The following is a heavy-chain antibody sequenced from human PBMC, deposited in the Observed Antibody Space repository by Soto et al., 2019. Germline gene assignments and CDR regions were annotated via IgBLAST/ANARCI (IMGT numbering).Heavy chain of an antibody. Sequence: SETLSLTCTVSGGSISSSSYYWGWIRQPPGKGLEWIGSIYYSGSTYYNPSLKSRVTISVDTSKSQFSLKLSSVTAADTAVYYCARLSCTNGVCYTPHYYYYYYMDVWGKGTTVTVSS. CDR2: IYYSGST. CDR1: GGSISSSSYY. V-gene: IGHV4-39*01. D-gene: IGHD2-8*01. J-gene: IGHJ6*03. CDR3: ARLSCTNGVCYTPHYYYYYYMDV.